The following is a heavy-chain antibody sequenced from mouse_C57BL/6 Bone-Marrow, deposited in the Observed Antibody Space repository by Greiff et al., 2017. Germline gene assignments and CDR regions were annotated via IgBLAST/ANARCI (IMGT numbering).Heavy chain of an antibody. Sequence: QVQLQQSGAELVRPGASVKLSCKASGYTFTDYYINWVKQRPGQGLEWIARIYPGSGNTYYNEKFKGKATLTAEKSSSTAYMQLSSLTSEDSAVYFCARSYDSNYFDYWGQGTTLTVSS. J-gene: IGHJ2*01. CDR2: IYPGSGNT. CDR3: ARSYDSNYFDY. CDR1: GYTFTDYY. D-gene: IGHD2-5*01. V-gene: IGHV1-76*01.